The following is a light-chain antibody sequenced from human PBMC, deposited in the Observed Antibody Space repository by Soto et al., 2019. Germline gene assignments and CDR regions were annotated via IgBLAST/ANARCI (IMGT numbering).Light chain of an antibody. CDR2: GAS. Sequence: EIVMTQSPGTLSVSTGEGATLSCRASQSVDSNLAWYRQKPGQAPRLLIYGASTRATGIPDRFRGSGSGTEFTLTISSLQSEDFAVYYCQQYDSWPLTFGGGTKVDIK. J-gene: IGKJ4*01. CDR1: QSVDSN. V-gene: IGKV3D-15*01. CDR3: QQYDSWPLT.